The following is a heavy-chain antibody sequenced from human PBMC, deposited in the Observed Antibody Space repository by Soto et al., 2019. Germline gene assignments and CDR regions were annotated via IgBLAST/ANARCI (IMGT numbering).Heavy chain of an antibody. CDR2: ISSSSSYI. CDR3: ARDQGVVPAAIADYYYYGMDV. CDR1: GFTFSSYS. V-gene: IGHV3-21*01. D-gene: IGHD2-2*02. Sequence: EVQLVESGGGLVKPGGSLRLSCAASGFTFSSYSMNWVRQAPGKGLEWVSSISSSSSYIYYADSVKGRFTISRDNAKNSLYLQMNSLRAEDTAVYYCARDQGVVPAAIADYYYYGMDVWGQGTTVTVSS. J-gene: IGHJ6*02.